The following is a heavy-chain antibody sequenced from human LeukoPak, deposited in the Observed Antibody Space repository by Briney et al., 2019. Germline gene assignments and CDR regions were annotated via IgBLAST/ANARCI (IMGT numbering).Heavy chain of an antibody. J-gene: IGHJ3*02. Sequence: ASVKFSCNASGYTFTSYDINWVRQATGQGLEWMGWMNPNSGNTGYAQNFQGRVTITRNTSISTAYMELSSLRSEDTAVYYCARISGSLNDAFDIWGQGTMVTVSS. V-gene: IGHV1-8*03. D-gene: IGHD1-26*01. CDR3: ARISGSLNDAFDI. CDR1: GYTFTSYD. CDR2: MNPNSGNT.